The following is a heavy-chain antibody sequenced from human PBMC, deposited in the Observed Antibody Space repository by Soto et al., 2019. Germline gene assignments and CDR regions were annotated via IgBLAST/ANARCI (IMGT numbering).Heavy chain of an antibody. CDR1: GGSISSGSYS. CDR3: ARRGALYYYDYGAFDI. CDR2: TYYRGRT. Sequence: QLQLQESGPGLVKPAETLSSTCTFSGGSISSGSYSWGWIRQPPGKGLEWFGSTYYRGRTSYNPSLKSRVTISVDTSKNQFSLKLSSVTAADTAVYYCARRGALYYYDYGAFDIWGQGTMVTVSS. D-gene: IGHD3-22*01. V-gene: IGHV4-39*01. J-gene: IGHJ3*02.